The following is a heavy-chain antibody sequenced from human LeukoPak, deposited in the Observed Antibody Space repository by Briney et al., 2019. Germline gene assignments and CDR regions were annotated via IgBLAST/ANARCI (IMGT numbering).Heavy chain of an antibody. D-gene: IGHD3-22*01. V-gene: IGHV3-48*04. CDR3: ASVEGYYYDSSGSHDAFDI. J-gene: IGHJ3*02. CDR1: GFTFSSYS. Sequence: GGSLRLSCAASGFTFSSYSMNWVRQAPGKGLGWVSYISSSSSTIYYADSVKGRFTISRDNAKNSLYLQMNSLRAEDTAVYYCASVEGYYYDSSGSHDAFDIWGQGTMVTVSS. CDR2: ISSSSSTI.